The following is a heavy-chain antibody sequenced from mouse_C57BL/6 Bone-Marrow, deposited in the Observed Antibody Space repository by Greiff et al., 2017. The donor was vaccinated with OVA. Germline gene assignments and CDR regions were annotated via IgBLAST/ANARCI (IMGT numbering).Heavy chain of an antibody. V-gene: IGHV1-5*01. CDR1: GYTFTSYW. CDR3: TRLGNWFAY. Sequence: EVQLQQSGTVLARPGASVKLSCKTSGYTFTSYWMHWVKQRPGQGLEWIGAIFPGNSDTSYNQKFKGKAKLTAVTAASTAYMELSSLTNEDSAVYYCTRLGNWFAYWGQGTLVTVSA. CDR2: IFPGNSDT. J-gene: IGHJ3*01. D-gene: IGHD2-14*01.